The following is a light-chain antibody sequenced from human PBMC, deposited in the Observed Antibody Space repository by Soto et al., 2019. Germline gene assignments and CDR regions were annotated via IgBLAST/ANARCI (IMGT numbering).Light chain of an antibody. V-gene: IGKV3-15*01. J-gene: IGKJ4*01. Sequence: EIVLTQSPATLSLSPGERATLSFRASQSVSSYLAWYQQKPGQTPRLLIYDTSTRATGVPTRFSGSRSGAEFTLTINSLQSEDFAVYYCQPYNNWPLTFGGGTKVDI. CDR2: DTS. CDR1: QSVSSY. CDR3: QPYNNWPLT.